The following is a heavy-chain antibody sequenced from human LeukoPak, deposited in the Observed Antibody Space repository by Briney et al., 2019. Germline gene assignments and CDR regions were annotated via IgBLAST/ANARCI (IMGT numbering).Heavy chain of an antibody. J-gene: IGHJ4*02. CDR3: ASYSYYYDSSGYYEI. CDR1: GGTFSSYA. V-gene: IGHV1-69*06. CDR2: IIPIFGTA. D-gene: IGHD3-22*01. Sequence: SVKVSCKASGGTFSSYAISWVRQAPGQGLEWMGGIIPIFGTANYAQKFQGRVTITADKSTSTAYMELSSLRSEDTAVYYCASYSYYYDSSGYYEIWGQGTLVTVSS.